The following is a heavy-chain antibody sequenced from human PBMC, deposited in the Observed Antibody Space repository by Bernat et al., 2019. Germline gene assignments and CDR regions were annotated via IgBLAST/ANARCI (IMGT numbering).Heavy chain of an antibody. CDR2: IYSGGST. Sequence: EVQLVESGGGLVQPGGSLRLSCAASGFTVSSNYMSWVRQAPGKGLEWVSVIYSGGSTYYADSVKDRFTISRDNSKNTLYLQMNSLRAEDTAVYYCAGWSGSGWYGEVDYWGQGTLVTVSS. J-gene: IGHJ4*02. V-gene: IGHV3-66*01. CDR1: GFTVSSNY. D-gene: IGHD6-19*01. CDR3: AGWSGSGWYGEVDY.